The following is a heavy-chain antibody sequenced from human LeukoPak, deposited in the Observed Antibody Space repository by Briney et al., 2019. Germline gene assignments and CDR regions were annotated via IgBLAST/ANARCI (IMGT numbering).Heavy chain of an antibody. J-gene: IGHJ1*01. CDR2: ISGSVGST. D-gene: IGHD3-10*01. V-gene: IGHV3-23*01. CDR3: AKPLLLWFGELLPAEYFQH. CDR1: GFTFSSYA. Sequence: GGSLRLSCAASGFTFSSYAMSWVRQAPGKGRGWGSAISGSVGSTHYADSVKGRFTISRDNSKNTLYLQMNSLRAEDTAVYYCAKPLLLWFGELLPAEYFQHWGQGTLVTVSS.